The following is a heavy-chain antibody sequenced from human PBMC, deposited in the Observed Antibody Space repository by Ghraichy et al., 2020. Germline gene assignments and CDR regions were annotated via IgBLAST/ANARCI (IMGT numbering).Heavy chain of an antibody. V-gene: IGHV1-69*13. J-gene: IGHJ5*02. CDR1: GGTFSSYA. CDR3: ARVRIKADWFDP. CDR2: IIPIFGTA. D-gene: IGHD3-10*01. Sequence: SVKVSCKASGGTFSSYAISWVRQAPGQGLEWMGGIIPIFGTANYAQKFQGRVTITADESTSTAYMELSSLRSEDTAVYYCARVRIKADWFDPWGQGTLVTVSS.